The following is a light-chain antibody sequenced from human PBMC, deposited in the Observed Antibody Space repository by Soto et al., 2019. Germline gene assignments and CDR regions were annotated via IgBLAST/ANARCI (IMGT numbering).Light chain of an antibody. J-gene: IGKJ4*01. CDR3: QQYGSSPLT. V-gene: IGKV3-20*01. CDR2: GAS. Sequence: EIVMTQSPGTLSLSPGEGGTLSCRASQTVRSSYLAWYQQKPGQAPRLLIYGASSRATGTPDRFSGSGFGTQFTLTISRLEPEDFAVYYCQQYGSSPLTFGGGTKLDI. CDR1: QTVRSSY.